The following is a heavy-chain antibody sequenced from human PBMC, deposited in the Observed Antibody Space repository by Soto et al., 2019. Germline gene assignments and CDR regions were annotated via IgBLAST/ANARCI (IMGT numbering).Heavy chain of an antibody. V-gene: IGHV3-30*18. D-gene: IGHD3-22*01. CDR2: ISYDGSNK. CDR1: GFTFSSYG. Sequence: VQLVESGGGVVQPGRSLRRSCAASGFTFSSYGMHWVRQAPGKGLEWVAVISYDGSNKYYADSVKGRFTISRDNSKNTLYLQMNSLRAEDTAVYYCAKEWVYDSSGWSFDYWGQGTLVTASS. CDR3: AKEWVYDSSGWSFDY. J-gene: IGHJ4*02.